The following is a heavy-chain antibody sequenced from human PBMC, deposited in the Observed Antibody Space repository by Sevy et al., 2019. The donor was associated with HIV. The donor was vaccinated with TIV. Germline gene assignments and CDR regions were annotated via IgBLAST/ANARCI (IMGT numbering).Heavy chain of an antibody. CDR2: ISHDGNNK. V-gene: IGHV3-30*01. J-gene: IGHJ4*02. D-gene: IGHD3-22*01. CDR1: GFTFSRYA. CDR3: ASHYYDYTGYYYPLHY. Sequence: GGSLRLSCTASGFTFSRYAMYWVRQAPGKGLEWVAVISHDGNNKDYADSVKGRFTISRDNSKNTLYMQMTSLRAEETAFYYCASHYYDYTGYYYPLHYWGQGTLVTVSS.